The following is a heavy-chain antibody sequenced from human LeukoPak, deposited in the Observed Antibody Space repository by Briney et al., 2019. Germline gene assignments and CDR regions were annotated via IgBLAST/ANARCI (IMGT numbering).Heavy chain of an antibody. D-gene: IGHD3-10*01. Sequence: GGSLRLSCAASGFSFGDYAMHWVRQAPGKGLEWVAGVNWNSAYIGYGDSMKGRVTIYRDNAKKSLYLQMNGLRVEDMALYYCAKDRGELGGSRSYAFDVWGQGTMVTVSS. J-gene: IGHJ3*01. CDR3: AKDRGELGGSRSYAFDV. CDR1: GFSFGDYA. V-gene: IGHV3-9*03. CDR2: VNWNSAYI.